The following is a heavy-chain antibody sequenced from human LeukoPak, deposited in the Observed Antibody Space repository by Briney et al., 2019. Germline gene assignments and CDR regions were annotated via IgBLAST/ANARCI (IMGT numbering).Heavy chain of an antibody. V-gene: IGHV4-39*07. D-gene: IGHD6-13*01. Sequence: SETLSLTCIVSGGSISSTSYYWGWIRQSPGKGLEWIGSFYYSGSIFDNRSLRSRVTISIDMSKNQFLLKLTSVTAADTAAYYCARGDYSSSWYEYNWFDPWGQGTLVTVSS. CDR1: GGSISSTSYY. CDR2: FYYSGSI. J-gene: IGHJ5*02. CDR3: ARGDYSSSWYEYNWFDP.